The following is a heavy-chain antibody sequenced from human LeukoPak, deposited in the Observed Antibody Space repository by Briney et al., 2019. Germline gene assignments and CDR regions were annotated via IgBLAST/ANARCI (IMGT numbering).Heavy chain of an antibody. V-gene: IGHV3-48*01. CDR2: ISSSSSTI. CDR1: GFTFSSYS. D-gene: IGHD2-2*01. J-gene: IGHJ6*02. Sequence: GGSLRLPCAASGFTFSSYSMNWVRQAPGKGLEWVSYISSSSSTIYYADSVKGRFTISRDNAKNSLYLQMNSLRAEDTAVYYCARSGYCSSTSCTDDYYYGMDVWGQGTTVTVSS. CDR3: ARSGYCSSTSCTDDYYYGMDV.